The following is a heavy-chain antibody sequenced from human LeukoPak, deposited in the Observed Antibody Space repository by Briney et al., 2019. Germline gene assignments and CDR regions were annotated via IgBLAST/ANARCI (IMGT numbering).Heavy chain of an antibody. CDR1: GGSFSGYY. Sequence: SETLSLTCAVYGGSFSGYYWSWIRQPPGKGLEWIGEINHSGSTSYNPSLKSRVTISVDTSKNQFSLKLSSVTAADTAVYYCARTLPRFDPWGQGTLVTVSS. CDR3: ARTLPRFDP. J-gene: IGHJ5*02. V-gene: IGHV4-34*01. CDR2: INHSGST.